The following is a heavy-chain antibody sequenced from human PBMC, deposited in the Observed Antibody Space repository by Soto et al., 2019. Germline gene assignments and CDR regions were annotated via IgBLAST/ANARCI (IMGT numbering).Heavy chain of an antibody. J-gene: IGHJ5*02. D-gene: IGHD6-19*01. V-gene: IGHV3-23*01. CDR2: ISGSGGSA. Sequence: EVQLLESGGGLVQPGGSLRLSCAASGFTFSSYAMTWVRQAPGKGLEWVSVISGSGGSAQYADSVRGRFTISRDNAWDTVYLHMNSLRVEDTAIYYCAQDLISSGWSTWFDPRGQGTRVSVSS. CDR1: GFTFSSYA. CDR3: AQDLISSGWSTWFDP.